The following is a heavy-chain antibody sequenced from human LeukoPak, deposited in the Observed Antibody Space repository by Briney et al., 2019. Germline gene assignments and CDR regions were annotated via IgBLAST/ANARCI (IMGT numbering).Heavy chain of an antibody. CDR2: IYHSGST. D-gene: IGHD6-13*01. J-gene: IGHJ4*02. CDR3: ARARGSPIAAPGTRIDY. Sequence: SETLSLSCAVSGGSISSSNWWSWVRQPPGKGLEWIGEIYHSGSTNYNPSLKSRVTISVDKSKNQFSLKLSSVTAADTAVYYCARARGSPIAAPGTRIDYWGQGTLVTVSS. V-gene: IGHV4-4*02. CDR1: GGSISSSNW.